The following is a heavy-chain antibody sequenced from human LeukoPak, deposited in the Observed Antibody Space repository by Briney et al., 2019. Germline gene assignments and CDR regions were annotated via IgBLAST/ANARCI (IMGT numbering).Heavy chain of an antibody. D-gene: IGHD5-24*01. V-gene: IGHV1-18*01. CDR1: GYTFTKNG. CDR2: ISVYNGNT. J-gene: IGHJ6*02. Sequence: ASEKVSCKASGYTFTKNGISWVRQAPGQGLEWMGWISVYNGNTNYEQKFQGRITLTTDTSTSTAYMEVRSLKSDDTAVYYCARDREFSPYGMDLWGQGTTVIVSS. CDR3: ARDREFSPYGMDL.